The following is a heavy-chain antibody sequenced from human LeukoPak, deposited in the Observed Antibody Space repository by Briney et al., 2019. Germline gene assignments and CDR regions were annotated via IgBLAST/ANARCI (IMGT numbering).Heavy chain of an antibody. CDR1: GFTFSSYW. CDR3: ARGRPHGNDY. V-gene: IGHV3-74*01. D-gene: IGHD4-23*01. J-gene: IGHJ4*02. CDR2: INSDGSST. Sequence: PGGSLRLSCAASGFTFSSYWMHWVRQAPGKGLVWVSRINSDGSSTTYADSVKGRFGISRDNAKNTLYLQMNSLRVEDTAVYYCARGRPHGNDYWGQGPLVTVSS.